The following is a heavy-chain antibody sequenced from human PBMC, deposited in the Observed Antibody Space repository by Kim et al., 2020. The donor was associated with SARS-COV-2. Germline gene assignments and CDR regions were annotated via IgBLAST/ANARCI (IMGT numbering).Heavy chain of an antibody. V-gene: IGHV3-30*03. CDR2: ISYDGSNK. D-gene: IGHD1-26*01. CDR1: RFTFRVYG. Sequence: GGSLRLSCAASRFTFRVYGIHWVRQAPGKGLEWVTFISYDGSNKYYADSVKGRFTISRDNSKNTLYLQMNSLRAEDTAVYYCARGKWELPSAFDIWGQGT. J-gene: IGHJ3*02. CDR3: ARGKWELPSAFDI.